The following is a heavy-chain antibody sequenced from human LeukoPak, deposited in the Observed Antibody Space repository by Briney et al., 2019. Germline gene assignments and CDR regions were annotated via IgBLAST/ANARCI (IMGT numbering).Heavy chain of an antibody. V-gene: IGHV4-59*10. CDR2: IYTSGST. J-gene: IGHJ4*02. CDR1: GGSFSSYY. Sequence: SETLSLTCAVYGGSFSSYYWSWIRQPAGKGLEWIGRIYTSGSTNYNPSLKSRVTMSIDTSKKQFSLKLSSVTAADTAVYYCAKVATFGVVEYYFDYWGQGTLVTVSS. CDR3: AKVATFGVVEYYFDY. D-gene: IGHD3-3*01.